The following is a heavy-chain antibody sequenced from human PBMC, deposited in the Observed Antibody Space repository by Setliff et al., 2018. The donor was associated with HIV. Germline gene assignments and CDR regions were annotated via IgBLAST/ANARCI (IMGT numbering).Heavy chain of an antibody. CDR3: AREHDYSNYRRLDS. Sequence: ASVKVSCKASGYTFTGYALNWVRQAPGHGLAWMGRVNPNSGDTNYEQKFQGRVTLTRDTSISTAYMEVSNLRTDDTAVYYCAREHDYSNYRRLDSWGQGILVTVSS. CDR1: GYTFTGYA. CDR2: VNPNSGDT. J-gene: IGHJ4*02. D-gene: IGHD4-4*01. V-gene: IGHV1-2*06.